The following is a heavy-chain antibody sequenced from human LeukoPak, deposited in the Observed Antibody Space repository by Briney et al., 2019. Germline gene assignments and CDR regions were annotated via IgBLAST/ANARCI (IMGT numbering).Heavy chain of an antibody. CDR3: ARENAYMGRGVDV. D-gene: IGHD2-21*01. J-gene: IGHJ3*01. CDR1: GGSFSGDF. V-gene: IGHV4-34*01. CDR2: INHGGST. Sequence: PSEALSLTCAVYGGSFSGDFWSWIRQSPGKGLEWIGEINHGGSTTYNPSLQSRVTMSVDTSKNQFSLKLSSVTAADTAVYYCARENAYMGRGVDVWGQGTMVSVSS.